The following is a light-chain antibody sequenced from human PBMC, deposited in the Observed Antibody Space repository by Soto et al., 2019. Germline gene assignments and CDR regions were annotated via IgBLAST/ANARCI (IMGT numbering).Light chain of an antibody. CDR3: QQYGSSPPVT. V-gene: IGKV3-20*01. CDR1: QTISSNS. Sequence: EIVLTQSPGTLSLSPGERATLSCRASQTISSNSLAWYQQKPGQAPRLLIYGASSRATGIPDGFSGSGSGTDFTLTISRLAPEDFAVYYCQQYGSSPPVTFGQGTKLDIK. J-gene: IGKJ2*01. CDR2: GAS.